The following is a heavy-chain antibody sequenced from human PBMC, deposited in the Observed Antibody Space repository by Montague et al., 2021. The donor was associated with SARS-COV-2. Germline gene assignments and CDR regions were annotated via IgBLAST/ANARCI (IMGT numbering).Heavy chain of an antibody. Sequence: SETLSLTCTVSGDSISSSSYYWGWIRQSPGRGLEWIGSINYNGSTYYNPSLKSRVTISADAPKDQFSLQLDSMTAADTAVYYCARQHGSGFVVIGSETYFDSWGQGSLVIVSS. V-gene: IGHV4-39*01. J-gene: IGHJ4*02. CDR2: INYNGST. CDR3: ARQHGSGFVVIGSETYFDS. CDR1: GDSISSSSYY. D-gene: IGHD2-15*01.